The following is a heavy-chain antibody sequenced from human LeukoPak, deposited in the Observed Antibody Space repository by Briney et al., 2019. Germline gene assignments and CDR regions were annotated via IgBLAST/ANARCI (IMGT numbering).Heavy chain of an antibody. J-gene: IGHJ6*03. Sequence: GGSLRLSCAASGFTFSSYSMNWVRQAPGKGLEWVSYISSSSSTIYYADSVKGRFTISRDNAKNSLYLQMNSLRAEDTAVYYCGRDILASSGWYCLYYYYYYMDVWGKGTTVTVSS. CDR1: GFTFSSYS. CDR2: ISSSSSTI. D-gene: IGHD6-19*01. CDR3: GRDILASSGWYCLYYYYYYMDV. V-gene: IGHV3-48*01.